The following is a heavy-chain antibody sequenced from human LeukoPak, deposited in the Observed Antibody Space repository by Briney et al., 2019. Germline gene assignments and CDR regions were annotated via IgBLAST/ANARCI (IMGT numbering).Heavy chain of an antibody. CDR3: ARDGHRRYHYDSSGREDAFDI. CDR2: ISVYNGHT. CDR1: GYTFTNYG. V-gene: IGHV1-18*01. D-gene: IGHD3-22*01. J-gene: IGHJ3*02. Sequence: GASVKVSCKASGYTFTNYGISWVRQAPGQGLEWMGWISVYNGHTKYAQKVQGRVTMTRDTSTSTAYMELRSLRSDDTAVYYCARDGHRRYHYDSSGREDAFDIWGQGTMVTVSS.